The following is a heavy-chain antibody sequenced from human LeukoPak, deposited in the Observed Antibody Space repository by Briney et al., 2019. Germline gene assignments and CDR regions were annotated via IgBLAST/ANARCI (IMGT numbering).Heavy chain of an antibody. CDR1: GFTFSSYG. Sequence: GGSLRLSCAASGFTFSSYGMHWVRQAPGKGPEWVAVISNDGSKKNYADSAEGRFTISSDNSNNTLYLQMNSLRAEDTAVYYCAKEVRGVIMEGYFGYWGQGLVVTVSS. V-gene: IGHV3-30*18. J-gene: IGHJ4*02. CDR3: AKEVRGVIMEGYFGY. CDR2: ISNDGSKK. D-gene: IGHD3-10*01.